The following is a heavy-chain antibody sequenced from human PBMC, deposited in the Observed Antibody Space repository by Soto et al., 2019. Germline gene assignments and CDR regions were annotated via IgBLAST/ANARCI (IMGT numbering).Heavy chain of an antibody. CDR2: IYYSGST. V-gene: IGHV4-59*01. CDR1: GGSISSYY. J-gene: IGHJ6*02. Sequence: PSETLSLTCTVSGGSISSYYWSWIRQPPGKGLEWIGYIYYSGSTNYKPSLKSRVTISVDTSKNQFSLKLSSVTAADTAVYYCARETLEDGMDVWGQGTTVTVSS. CDR3: ARETLEDGMDV. D-gene: IGHD1-1*01.